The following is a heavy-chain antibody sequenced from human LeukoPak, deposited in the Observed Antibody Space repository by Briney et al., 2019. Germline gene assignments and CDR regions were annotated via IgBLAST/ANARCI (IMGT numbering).Heavy chain of an antibody. V-gene: IGHV3-7*01. CDR1: GFAFSSYW. CDR3: ARERIVGATDFDY. CDR2: IKQDESEE. Sequence: PGGSLRLSCAASGFAFSSYWMTWVRQAPGRGLEWVANIKQDESEEHYVDSVKGRFTISRDNAKNSLYLQMNSLRAEDTAVYYCARERIVGATDFDYWGQGTLVTVSS. J-gene: IGHJ4*02. D-gene: IGHD1-26*01.